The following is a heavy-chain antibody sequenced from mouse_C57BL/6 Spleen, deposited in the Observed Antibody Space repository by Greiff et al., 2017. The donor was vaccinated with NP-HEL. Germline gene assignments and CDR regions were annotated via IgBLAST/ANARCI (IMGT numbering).Heavy chain of an antibody. V-gene: IGHV14-4*01. Sequence: EVQLQQSGAELVRPGASVKLSCTASGFNIKDDYMHWVKQRPEQGLEWIGWIDPENGDTKYASKFQGKATITADTSSNTAYLQLSSLTSEDTAVYYCTTWGSDAMDYWGQGTSVTVSS. CDR1: GFNIKDDY. J-gene: IGHJ4*01. D-gene: IGHD1-1*01. CDR2: IDPENGDT. CDR3: TTWGSDAMDY.